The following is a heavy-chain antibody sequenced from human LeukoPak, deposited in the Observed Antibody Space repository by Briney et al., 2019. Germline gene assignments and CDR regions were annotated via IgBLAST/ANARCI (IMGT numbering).Heavy chain of an antibody. CDR3: AKNSGGSRRHLHY. CDR2: IRYDGSNK. V-gene: IGHV3-30*02. J-gene: IGHJ4*02. Sequence: GGSLRLSCAASGFTFSSYGMHWVRQAPGKGLEWVSFIRYDGSNKYYADSVKGRFTISRDNSKNTLYLQMNSLRAEDTAVYYCAKNSGGSRRHLHYWGQGTLVTVSS. D-gene: IGHD2-15*01. CDR1: GFTFSSYG.